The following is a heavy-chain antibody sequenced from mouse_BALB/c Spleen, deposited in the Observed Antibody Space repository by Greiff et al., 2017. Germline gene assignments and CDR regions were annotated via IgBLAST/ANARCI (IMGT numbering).Heavy chain of an antibody. D-gene: IGHD2-1*01. J-gene: IGHJ3*01. V-gene: IGHV5-9-4*01. CDR2: ISSGGSYT. Sequence: EVKLQESGGGLVKPGGSLKLSCAASGFTFSSYAMSWVRQSPEKRLEWVAEISSGGSYTYYPDTVTGRFTISRDNAKNTLYLEMSSLRSEDTAMYYCARDRDGNYLPFAYWGQGTLVTVSA. CDR3: ARDRDGNYLPFAY. CDR1: GFTFSSYA.